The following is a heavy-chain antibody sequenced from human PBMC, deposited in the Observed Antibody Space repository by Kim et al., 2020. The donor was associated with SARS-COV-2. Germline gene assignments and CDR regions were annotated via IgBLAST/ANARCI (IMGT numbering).Heavy chain of an antibody. Sequence: IYYADSVKGRVTISRDNAKNSLYLQMNSLRAEDTAVYYCARVGWQQLPGVWGQGTLVTVSS. V-gene: IGHV3-11*04. J-gene: IGHJ4*02. CDR2: I. D-gene: IGHD6-13*01. CDR3: ARVGWQQLPGV.